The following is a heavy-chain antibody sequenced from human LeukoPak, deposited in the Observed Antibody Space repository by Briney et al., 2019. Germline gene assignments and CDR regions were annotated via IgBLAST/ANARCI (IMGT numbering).Heavy chain of an antibody. J-gene: IGHJ6*02. V-gene: IGHV4-30-4*01. Sequence: PSQTLSLTCTVSGGSISSGDYYWSWIRQPPGKGLEWIGYVYYSGSTYYNPSLKSRVTISVDTSKNQFSLKLSSVTAADTAVCYCARDYSKHYYYYYGMDVWGQGTTVTVSS. CDR2: VYYSGST. CDR1: GGSISSGDYY. CDR3: ARDYSKHYYYYYGMDV. D-gene: IGHD4-11*01.